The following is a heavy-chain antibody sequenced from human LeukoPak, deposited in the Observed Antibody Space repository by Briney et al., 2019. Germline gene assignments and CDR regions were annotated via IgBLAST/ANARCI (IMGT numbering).Heavy chain of an antibody. CDR1: GGSISSRSYY. Sequence: SETLSLTCTVSGGSISSRSYYWGWIRQPPGKGLEWIGSIYYSGSTYYNPSLKSRVTISVDTSKNQFSLKLSSVTAADTAVYYCARRAITIFGATPGYYYFDYWGQGTLVTVSS. J-gene: IGHJ4*02. CDR2: IYYSGST. D-gene: IGHD3-3*01. V-gene: IGHV4-39*01. CDR3: ARRAITIFGATPGYYYFDY.